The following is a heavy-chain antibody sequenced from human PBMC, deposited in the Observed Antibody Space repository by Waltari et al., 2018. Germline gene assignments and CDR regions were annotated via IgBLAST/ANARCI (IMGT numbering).Heavy chain of an antibody. CDR3: ARRVSTKGAFEV. CDR2: NIPTPRIT. D-gene: IGHD5-12*01. CDR1: GGPFSSVG. J-gene: IGHJ3*01. Sequence: QVQLVQSGAEVKQPGSSVKVSCKSSGGPFSSVGLHWLRQAPGQGLEWMGKNIPTPRITDYEQKVQGRLRITADRSTTTGYMELRSLGSEDTAIYYCARRVSTKGAFEVWGRGTLVTVSP. V-gene: IGHV1-69*02.